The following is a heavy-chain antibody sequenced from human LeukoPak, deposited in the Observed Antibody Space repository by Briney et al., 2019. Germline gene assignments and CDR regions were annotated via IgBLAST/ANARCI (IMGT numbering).Heavy chain of an antibody. CDR1: SYTFTRYG. V-gene: IGHV1-18*01. CDR2: ISGSNGNT. J-gene: IGHJ4*02. CDR3: ARDRPGRDGYTGVDY. Sequence: ASVKVSCKASSYTFTRYGISWVRQAPGQGLEWMGWISGSNGNTNYAQKFQGRVTMTRDMSTSTVYMELSSLRSEDTAVYYCARDRPGRDGYTGVDYWGQGTLVTVSS. D-gene: IGHD5-24*01.